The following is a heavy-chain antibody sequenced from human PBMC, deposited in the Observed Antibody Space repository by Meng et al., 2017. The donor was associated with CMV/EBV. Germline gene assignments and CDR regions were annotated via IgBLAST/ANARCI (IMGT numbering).Heavy chain of an antibody. J-gene: IGHJ4*02. CDR1: SSYA. V-gene: IGHV3-23*01. CDR2: ISGSGGST. CDR3: AKGDYDYVWGSYRPPLYFDY. D-gene: IGHD3-16*02. Sequence: SSYAMSWVRQAPGKGLEWVSAISGSGGSTYYVDSVKGRFTISRDNSKNTLYLQMNSLRAEDTAVYYCAKGDYDYVWGSYRPPLYFDYWGQGTLVTVSS.